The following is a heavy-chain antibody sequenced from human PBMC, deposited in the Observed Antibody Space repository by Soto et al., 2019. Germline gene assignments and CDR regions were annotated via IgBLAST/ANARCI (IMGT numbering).Heavy chain of an antibody. D-gene: IGHD2-15*01. CDR1: GGSFSGYD. V-gene: IGHV4-34*01. CDR3: ATSGCSAP. CDR2: INHSGST. Sequence: SETLSLTCAVEGGSFSGYDWSWIRQPPGKGLEWIGEINHSGSTNYNPSLKSRVTISVDTSKNQFSLKLSSVTAADTAVYYCATSGCSAPWGQGTRVPVSS. J-gene: IGHJ5*02.